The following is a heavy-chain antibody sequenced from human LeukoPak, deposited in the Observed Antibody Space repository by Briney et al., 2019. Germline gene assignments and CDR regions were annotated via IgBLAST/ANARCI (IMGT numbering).Heavy chain of an antibody. D-gene: IGHD5-18*01. Sequence: PGGSLRLSCAASGFTFSSYWMSWVRQAPGKGREWVANIKQDGSEKYYVDSVKGRFTISRDNAKNSLYLQMNSLRAEDTAVYYCARPGWIQQFDYWGQGTLVTVSS. J-gene: IGHJ4*02. CDR1: GFTFSSYW. CDR2: IKQDGSEK. V-gene: IGHV3-7*01. CDR3: ARPGWIQQFDY.